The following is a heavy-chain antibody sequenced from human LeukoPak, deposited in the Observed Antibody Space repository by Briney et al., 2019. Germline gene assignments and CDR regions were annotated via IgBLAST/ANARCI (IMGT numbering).Heavy chain of an antibody. Sequence: GGSLRLSCAASGFTFNTYAMHWVRQAPGEGLAWLTSISYDGDNNYYADSVKGRFIISRDNPKNTLYLQMHSLRLEDTAVYYCAKDRGSWPNRSIDFWGQGTLVTVSS. CDR2: ISYDGDNN. V-gene: IGHV3-30*14. J-gene: IGHJ4*02. CDR3: AKDRGSWPNRSIDF. CDR1: GFTFNTYA. D-gene: IGHD6-13*01.